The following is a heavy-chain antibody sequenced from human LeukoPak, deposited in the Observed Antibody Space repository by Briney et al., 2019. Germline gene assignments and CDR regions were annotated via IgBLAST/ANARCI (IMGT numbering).Heavy chain of an antibody. CDR2: IKQDGSEK. J-gene: IGHJ6*04. V-gene: IGHV3-7*03. CDR1: GFTFSSYS. Sequence: GGSLRLSCAASGFTFSSYSMNWVRQAPGKGLEWVANIKQDGSEKYYMDSVKGRFTISRDSAKNAVFLQMNSLRDEDTAVYYCARDRFRGNGLDVWGKGTTVTVSS. CDR3: ARDRFRGNGLDV. D-gene: IGHD3-16*01.